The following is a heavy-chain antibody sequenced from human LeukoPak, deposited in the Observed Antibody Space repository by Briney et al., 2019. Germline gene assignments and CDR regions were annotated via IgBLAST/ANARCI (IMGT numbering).Heavy chain of an antibody. J-gene: IGHJ4*02. V-gene: IGHV4-31*03. CDR2: IYYSGST. CDR3: ARGRYDILTGYYRRDYFDY. D-gene: IGHD3-9*01. CDR1: GGSISSGGYY. Sequence: KASETLSLTCTVSGGSISSGGYYWSWIRQHPGKGLEWIGYIYYSGSTYYNPSLKSRVTISVDTSKNQFSLKLSSVTAADTAVYYCARGRYDILTGYYRRDYFDYWGQGTLVTVSS.